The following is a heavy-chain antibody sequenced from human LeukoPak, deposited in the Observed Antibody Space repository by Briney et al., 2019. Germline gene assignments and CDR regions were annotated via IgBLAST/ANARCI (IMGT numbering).Heavy chain of an antibody. CDR3: ARAPYSSGWYGKGYYFDY. CDR1: GFTFSDYY. V-gene: IGHV3-11*04. CDR2: ISSSGSTI. Sequence: GGSLRLSCAASGFTFSDYYMSWIRQAPGKGLEWVSYISSSGSTIYYADSVKGRFTISRDNAKNPLYLQMNSLRAEDTAVYYYARAPYSSGWYGKGYYFDYWGQGTLVTVSS. J-gene: IGHJ4*02. D-gene: IGHD6-19*01.